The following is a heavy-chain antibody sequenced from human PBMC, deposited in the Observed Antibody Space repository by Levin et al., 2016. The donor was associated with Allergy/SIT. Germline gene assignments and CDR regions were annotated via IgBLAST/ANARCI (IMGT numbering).Heavy chain of an antibody. J-gene: IGHJ5*02. D-gene: IGHD2-15*01. V-gene: IGHV1-18*01. CDR2: INPNSGGT. CDR3: ARVPHIVVVVAANHNWFDP. Sequence: WVRQAPGQGLEWMGWINPNSGGTNYAQKLQGRVTMTTDTSTSTAYMELRSLRSDDTAVYYCARVPHIVVVVAANHNWFDPWGQGTLATVSS.